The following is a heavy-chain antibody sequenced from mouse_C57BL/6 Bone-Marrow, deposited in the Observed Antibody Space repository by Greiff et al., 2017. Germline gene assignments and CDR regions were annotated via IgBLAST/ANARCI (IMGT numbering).Heavy chain of an antibody. CDR1: GYAFSSSW. D-gene: IGHD1-1*01. CDR3: EMGITTGVAHWYFDV. CDR2: IYPGDGDT. V-gene: IGHV1-82*01. Sequence: QVQLLQSGPELVKPGASVKISCKASGYAFSSSWMNWVKQTPGKGLEWIGRIYPGDGDTHYNGKFKGKATLAADNSSSTAYLQLSSLTSEASAFYVWEMGITTGVAHWYFDVWGTGTTVTVSS. J-gene: IGHJ1*03.